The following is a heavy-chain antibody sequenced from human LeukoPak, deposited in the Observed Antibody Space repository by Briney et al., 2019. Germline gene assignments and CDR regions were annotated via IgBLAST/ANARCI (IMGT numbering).Heavy chain of an antibody. CDR2: INHSGST. J-gene: IGHJ6*03. Sequence: PSETLSLTCAVYGGSFSGYYWSWIRQPPGKGLEWIGEINHSGSTNYNPSLKSRVTISVDTSKNQFSLKLSSVTAADTAVYYCARGRGWDVVVGPRWYYYYMDVWGKGTTVTVSS. CDR3: ARGRGWDVVVGPRWYYYYMDV. V-gene: IGHV4-34*01. CDR1: GGSFSGYY. D-gene: IGHD2-21*01.